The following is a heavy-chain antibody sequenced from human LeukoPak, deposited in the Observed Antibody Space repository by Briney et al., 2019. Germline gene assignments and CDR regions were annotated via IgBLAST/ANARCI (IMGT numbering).Heavy chain of an antibody. J-gene: IGHJ6*03. Sequence: GASVKVSCKVSGYTLTELSMHWVRQVPGKGLEWMGGFDPEDGETIYAQKFQGRVTMTEDTSTDTAHMELSSLRSEDTAVYYCATDRARGYYYYMDVWGKGTTVTVSS. CDR2: FDPEDGET. V-gene: IGHV1-24*01. CDR1: GYTLTELS. D-gene: IGHD3-10*01. CDR3: ATDRARGYYYYMDV.